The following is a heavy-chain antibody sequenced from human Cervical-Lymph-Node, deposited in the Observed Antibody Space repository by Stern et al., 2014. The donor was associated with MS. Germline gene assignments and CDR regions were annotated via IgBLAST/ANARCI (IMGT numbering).Heavy chain of an antibody. CDR1: GYTFTAYN. Sequence: QMQLVQSGADVKKPGASVKVSCKASGYTFTAYNMHWLRQAPGQALEWMGRINPNSGVTNYAQKFQDRVTMTRDTSISTVYMELSRLRSNDTAMYYCANRRGCSGGSCSSRSLDYWGQGTLVTVSS. D-gene: IGHD2-15*01. CDR2: INPNSGVT. J-gene: IGHJ4*02. V-gene: IGHV1-2*06. CDR3: ANRRGCSGGSCSSRSLDY.